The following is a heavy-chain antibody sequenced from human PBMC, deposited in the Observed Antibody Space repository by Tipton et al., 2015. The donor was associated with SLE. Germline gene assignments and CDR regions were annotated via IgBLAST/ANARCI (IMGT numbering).Heavy chain of an antibody. CDR3: ARHPPREQLVFGYFDL. CDR1: GGSISSYY. CDR2: ISYSGST. V-gene: IGHV4-59*08. D-gene: IGHD6-13*01. Sequence: TLSLTCTVSGGSISSYYWSWIRQPPGKGLEWIGYISYSGSTNYNPSLKSRVTISVDTSKNQFSLKLSSVTAADTAVYYCARHPPREQLVFGYFDLWGRGTLVTVSS. J-gene: IGHJ2*01.